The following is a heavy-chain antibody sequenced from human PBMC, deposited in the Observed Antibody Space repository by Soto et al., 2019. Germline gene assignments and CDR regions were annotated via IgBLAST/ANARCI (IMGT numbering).Heavy chain of an antibody. J-gene: IGHJ4*02. CDR3: ARPSFHNYYDSSGYYFDY. D-gene: IGHD3-22*01. CDR1: GFTFSSSS. Sequence: AGGSLRLSCAASGFTFSSSSMNWVRQAPGKGLEWVSSISSSSSYIYYADSVKGRFTISRDNAKNSLYLQMNSLRAEDTAVYYCARPSFHNYYDSSGYYFDYWGQGTLVTVSS. CDR2: ISSSSSYI. V-gene: IGHV3-21*01.